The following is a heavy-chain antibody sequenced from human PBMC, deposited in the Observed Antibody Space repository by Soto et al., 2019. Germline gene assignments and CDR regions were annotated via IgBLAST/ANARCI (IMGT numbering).Heavy chain of an antibody. CDR1: GGSISSGGYY. V-gene: IGHV4-31*02. CDR2: IYYSGST. D-gene: IGHD5-18*01. CDR3: ARRLDTAMVLDY. J-gene: IGHJ4*02. Sequence: SETLSLTCTVSGGSISSGGYYWSWIRQHPGKGLEWIGHIYYSGSTYYNPSLKSRVTISVDTSKNQFSMKLSSVTAADTAVYYCARRLDTAMVLDYWGQGTLAT.